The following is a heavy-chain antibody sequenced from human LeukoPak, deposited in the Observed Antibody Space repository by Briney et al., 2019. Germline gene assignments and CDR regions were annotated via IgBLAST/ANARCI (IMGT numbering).Heavy chain of an antibody. J-gene: IGHJ4*02. CDR2: INHSGST. Sequence: SETLSLTCAVYGGSFSGYYWSWIRQPPGKGLEWIGEINHSGSTNYNPSLKSRATISVDTSKNQFSLKLSSVTAADTAVYYCARKGGYRRGLDYWGQRTLVSVSS. CDR1: GGSFSGYY. CDR3: ARKGGYRRGLDY. V-gene: IGHV4-34*01. D-gene: IGHD5-18*01.